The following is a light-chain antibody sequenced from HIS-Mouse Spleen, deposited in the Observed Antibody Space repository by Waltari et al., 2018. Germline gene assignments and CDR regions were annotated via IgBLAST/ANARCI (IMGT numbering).Light chain of an antibody. CDR2: KAS. CDR3: QQYNSYPWT. V-gene: IGKV1-5*03. CDR1: QSISSW. Sequence: DIQMTQSPSTLSASVGDRVTITCRASQSISSWLAWYQQKPGKATKLLIYKASSLESGVPSRFSDSGAETEFTLTISSLQPDDFATYYCQQYNSYPWTFGQGNKVEIK. J-gene: IGKJ1*01.